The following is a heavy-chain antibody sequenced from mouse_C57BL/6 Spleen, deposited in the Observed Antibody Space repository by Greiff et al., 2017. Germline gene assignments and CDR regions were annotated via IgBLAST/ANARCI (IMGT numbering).Heavy chain of an antibody. Sequence: DVQLQESGPGLVKPSQSLSLTCSVTGYSITSGYYWNWIRQFPGNKLEWMGYISYDGSNNYNPSLKNRISITRDTSKNQFFLKLNSVTTEDTATYYCARDGRDVEGFAYWGQGTLVTVSA. J-gene: IGHJ3*01. CDR1: GYSITSGYY. V-gene: IGHV3-6*01. D-gene: IGHD3-3*01. CDR3: ARDGRDVEGFAY. CDR2: ISYDGSN.